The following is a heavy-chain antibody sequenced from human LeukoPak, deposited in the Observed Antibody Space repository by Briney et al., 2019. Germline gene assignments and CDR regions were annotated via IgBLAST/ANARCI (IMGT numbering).Heavy chain of an antibody. CDR3: ARVSWFPGTSYYYMDV. D-gene: IGHD3-9*01. Sequence: SETLSLTCAVYGGSFSGYYWSWIRQPPGKGLEWIGEINHSGSTNYSPSLKSRVTISVDTSKNQFSLNLTSVTAADSAVYYCARVSWFPGTSYYYMDVWGKGTTVTVSS. CDR1: GGSFSGYY. CDR2: INHSGST. J-gene: IGHJ6*03. V-gene: IGHV4-34*01.